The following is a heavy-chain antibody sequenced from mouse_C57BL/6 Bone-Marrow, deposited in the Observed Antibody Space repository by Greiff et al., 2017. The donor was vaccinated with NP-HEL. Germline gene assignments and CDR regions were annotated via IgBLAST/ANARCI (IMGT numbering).Heavy chain of an antibody. V-gene: IGHV1-47*01. J-gene: IGHJ3*01. CDR1: GYTFTTYP. CDR3: ARKRDSNYSWFAY. CDR2: FHPYNDDT. D-gene: IGHD2-5*01. Sequence: LQESGAELVKPGASVKMSCKASGYTFTTYPIEWMKQNHGKSLEWIGNFHPYNDDTKYNEKFKGKATLTVEKSSSTVYLELSRLTSDDSAVYYCARKRDSNYSWFAYWGQGTLVTVSA.